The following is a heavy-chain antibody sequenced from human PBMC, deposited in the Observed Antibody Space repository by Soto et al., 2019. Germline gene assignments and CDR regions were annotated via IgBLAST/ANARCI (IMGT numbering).Heavy chain of an antibody. CDR3: AREAPYYYDSSGYLDY. V-gene: IGHV4-59*01. Sequence: SETLSLTCTVSGGSISSYYWSWIRQPPGKGLEWIGYIYYSGSTNYNPSLKSRVTISVDTSKNQFSLKLSSVTAADTAVYYCAREAPYYYDSSGYLDYWGQGTLVTVSS. CDR2: IYYSGST. CDR1: GGSISSYY. J-gene: IGHJ4*02. D-gene: IGHD3-22*01.